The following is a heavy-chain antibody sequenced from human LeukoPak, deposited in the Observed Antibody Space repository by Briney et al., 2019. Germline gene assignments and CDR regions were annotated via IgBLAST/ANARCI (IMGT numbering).Heavy chain of an antibody. CDR3: ARQQWELLFDY. D-gene: IGHD1-26*01. CDR2: IYYSGST. J-gene: IGHJ4*02. Sequence: PSETLSLTCTVSGGSISSSSYYWGWIRQPPGKGLEWIGSIYYSGSTYYNPSLKSRVTISVDTSKNQFSLKLSSVTAADTAVYYCARQQWELLFDYWGQGTLVTVSS. V-gene: IGHV4-39*01. CDR1: GGSISSSSYY.